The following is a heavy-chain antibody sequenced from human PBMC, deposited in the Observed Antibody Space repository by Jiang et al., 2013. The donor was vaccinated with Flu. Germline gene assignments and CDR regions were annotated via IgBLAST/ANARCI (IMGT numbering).Heavy chain of an antibody. J-gene: IGHJ4*01. Sequence: GPGLVKPSETLSLTCTVSGGSITSYSWSWIRQSPETGLEWIGYIDDTGSTNYNPSLKSRVTISLDTSKSHFSLRLSSVTAADTAIYYCARHFRRWLVVIITVRLYRWGRGTRGHRLL. CDR2: IDDTGST. D-gene: IGHD3-22*01. V-gene: IGHV4-59*08. CDR3: ARHFRRWLVVIITVRLYR. CDR1: GGSITSYS.